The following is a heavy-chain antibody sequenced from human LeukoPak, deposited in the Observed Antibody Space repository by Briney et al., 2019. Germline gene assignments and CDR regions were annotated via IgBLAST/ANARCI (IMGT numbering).Heavy chain of an antibody. V-gene: IGHV1-69*05. J-gene: IGHJ6*03. CDR3: AGGYYCSSTSCYGGLGYYYYYYMDV. CDR1: GGTFSSYA. D-gene: IGHD2-2*01. Sequence: SVKVSCKASGGTFSSYAISWVRQAPGQGLEWMGRIIPIFGTANYVQKFQGRVTITTDESTSTAYMELSGLRSEDTAVYYCAGGYYCSSTSCYGGLGYYYYYYMDVWGKGTTVTVSS. CDR2: IIPIFGTA.